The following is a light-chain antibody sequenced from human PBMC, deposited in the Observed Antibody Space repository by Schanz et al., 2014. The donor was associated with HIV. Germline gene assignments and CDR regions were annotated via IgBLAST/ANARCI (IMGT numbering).Light chain of an antibody. CDR3: HSHTDSGTLM. CDR1: SSDVGGSEY. CDR2: EVN. V-gene: IGLV2-8*01. J-gene: IGLJ3*02. Sequence: QSALAQPPSASGSPGQSVTISCTGTSSDVGGSEYVSWYQQHPGKAPKLLIYEVNKRPSGVPDRFSGYKSGNMASLTVSGLRAEDEADYYCHSHTDSGTLMFGGGTKLTVL.